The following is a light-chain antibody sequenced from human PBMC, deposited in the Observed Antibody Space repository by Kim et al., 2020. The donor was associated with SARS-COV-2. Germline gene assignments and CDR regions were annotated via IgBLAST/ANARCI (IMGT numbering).Light chain of an antibody. V-gene: IGKV3-11*01. Sequence: HGEGSAPPSRAGHSVDIDLTWYQQTPGKPPRLRIYDAAIRAASVPTRFSGSGSATDFTLTISSLVAEDFAIYYCRQRTGWPPALTFGGGTKVDIK. CDR1: HSVDID. CDR3: RQRTGWPPALT. J-gene: IGKJ4*01. CDR2: DAA.